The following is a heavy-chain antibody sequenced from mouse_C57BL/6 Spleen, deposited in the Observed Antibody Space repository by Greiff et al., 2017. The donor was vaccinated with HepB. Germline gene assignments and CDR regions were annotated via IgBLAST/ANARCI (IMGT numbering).Heavy chain of an antibody. Sequence: VQLQQSGPELVKPGASVKISCKASGYTFTDYYMNWVKQSHGKSLEWIGDINPNNGGTSYNQKFKGKATLTVDKSSSTAYMELRSLTSEDSAVYYCARWTGTQPDYWGQGTTLTVSS. CDR3: ARWTGTQPDY. CDR1: GYTFTDYY. J-gene: IGHJ2*01. V-gene: IGHV1-26*01. CDR2: INPNNGGT. D-gene: IGHD4-1*01.